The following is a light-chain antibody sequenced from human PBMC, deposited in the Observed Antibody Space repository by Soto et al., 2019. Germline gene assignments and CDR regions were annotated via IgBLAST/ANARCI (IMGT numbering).Light chain of an antibody. CDR1: SSDVGSYNL. CDR2: EGS. CDR3: CSYAGSSTYV. J-gene: IGLJ1*01. V-gene: IGLV2-23*01. Sequence: QPASVSGSPGQSITISCTGTSSDVGSYNLVSWYQQHPGKAPKLMIYEGSKRPSGVSNRFSGSKSGNTASLTISGLQAEDEADYYCCSYAGSSTYVFGTGTKLTVL.